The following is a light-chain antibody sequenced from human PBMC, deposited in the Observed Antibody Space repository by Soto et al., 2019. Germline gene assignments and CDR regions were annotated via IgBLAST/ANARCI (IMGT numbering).Light chain of an antibody. V-gene: IGKV3-15*01. J-gene: IGKJ2*01. CDR3: QQYNNWPLYT. Sequence: EIVIAQSPPTLSVSPGERATLSCRASQSVSSNLAWYQQKPGQSPRLLIYGASTRATGIPARFSGSGSGTEFTLTISSLQSEDFAVYYCQQYNNWPLYTFGQGTKLEIK. CDR1: QSVSSN. CDR2: GAS.